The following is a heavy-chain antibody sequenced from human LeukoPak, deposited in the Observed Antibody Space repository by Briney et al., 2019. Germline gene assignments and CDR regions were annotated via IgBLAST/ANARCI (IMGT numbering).Heavy chain of an antibody. D-gene: IGHD6-19*01. V-gene: IGHV4-34*01. Sequence: PSETLSLTCAVYGGSFSGYYWSWIRQPPGKGLEWIGEINHSGSTNYNPSLKSRVTISVDTSKNQFSLKLSSVTAADTAVYYCASIAVAGPYYFDYWGQGTLVTVSS. J-gene: IGHJ4*02. CDR1: GGSFSGYY. CDR3: ASIAVAGPYYFDY. CDR2: INHSGST.